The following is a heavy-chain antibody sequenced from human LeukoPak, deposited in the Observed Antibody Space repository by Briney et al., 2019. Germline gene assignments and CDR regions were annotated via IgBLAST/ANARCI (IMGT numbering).Heavy chain of an antibody. D-gene: IGHD2-15*01. V-gene: IGHV3-23*01. CDR1: GFNFANHA. J-gene: IGHJ4*02. CDR2: ISVGGDIT. Sequence: GSLRLSFAASGFNFANHAMSWVRQTAGKGLEGVSAISVGGDITYYSDSVKGRFTISRANSKDTLFLQLHRLRPGDTAVYSCVREATPAPATYWGQGTLVPISS. CDR3: VREATPAPATY.